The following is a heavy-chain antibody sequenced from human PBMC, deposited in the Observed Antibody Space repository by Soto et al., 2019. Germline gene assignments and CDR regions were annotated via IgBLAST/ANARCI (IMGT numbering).Heavy chain of an antibody. CDR3: VSWKGSSYYFDY. CDR2: ISSSGSTI. Sequence: GGSLRLSCAASGFTFSDYYMSWIRQAPGKGLEWVSYISSSGSTIYYADSVKGRFTISRDNAKNSLYLQMNSLRAEDTAVYYCVSWKGSSYYFDYWGQGTLVTVSS. V-gene: IGHV3-11*01. J-gene: IGHJ4*02. D-gene: IGHD1-1*01. CDR1: GFTFSDYY.